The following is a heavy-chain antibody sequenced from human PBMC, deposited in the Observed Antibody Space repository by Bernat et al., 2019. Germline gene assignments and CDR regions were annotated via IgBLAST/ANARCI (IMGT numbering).Heavy chain of an antibody. CDR1: GGSIITTNYY. V-gene: IGHV4-39*01. D-gene: IGHD6-19*01. CDR3: ARQKPPPGYSSGWYDS. CDR2: IYYSGTT. Sequence: QLQLQESGPGLVKPSETLSLTCTVSGGSIITTNYYWGWIRQPPGKGLEWIGSIYYSGTTYYNPSLKSRLTISVDASKNQFSLRLSSVTAADTAVYYCARQKPPPGYSSGWYDSWGQGTLVTVSS. J-gene: IGHJ5*01.